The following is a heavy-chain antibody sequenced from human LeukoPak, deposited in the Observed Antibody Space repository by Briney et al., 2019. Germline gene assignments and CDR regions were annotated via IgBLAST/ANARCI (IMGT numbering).Heavy chain of an antibody. CDR3: AREAVTIFALVRTQTTKSPHRFDP. D-gene: IGHD3/OR15-3a*01. Sequence: ASVKVSCKASGGTSSSYAISWVRQAPGQGLEWMGGIIPIFGTANYAQKFQGRVTITADESTSTAYMELSSLRSEDTAVYYCAREAVTIFALVRTQTTKSPHRFDPWGQGTLVTVSS. J-gene: IGHJ5*02. CDR2: IIPIFGTA. V-gene: IGHV1-69*13. CDR1: GGTSSSYA.